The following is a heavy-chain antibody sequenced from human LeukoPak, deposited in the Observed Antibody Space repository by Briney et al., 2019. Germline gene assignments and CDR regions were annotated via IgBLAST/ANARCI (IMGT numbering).Heavy chain of an antibody. CDR1: GFTFSQYW. CDR2: ISSSSSTI. Sequence: GGSLRLSCAASGFTFSQYWMSWVRQAPGKGLEWVSYISSSSSTIYYADSVKGRFTISRDNAKNSLYLQMNSLRAEDTAVYYCARGVAVAGRSVVDYWGQGTLVTVSS. CDR3: ARGVAVAGRSVVDY. J-gene: IGHJ4*02. V-gene: IGHV3-48*01. D-gene: IGHD6-19*01.